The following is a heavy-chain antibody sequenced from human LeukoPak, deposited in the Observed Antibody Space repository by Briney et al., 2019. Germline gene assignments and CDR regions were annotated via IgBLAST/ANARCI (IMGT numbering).Heavy chain of an antibody. D-gene: IGHD5-18*01. Sequence: GSLRFSCAVSGLTFSSSWMDWVRQAPGKGLEWVASINPDGNKKYSADSVKGRFTISRDNAENSLYLQMNSLRVEDTAFYYCARDLAYSRLDYWGQGMLVTVSS. CDR3: ARDLAYSRLDY. V-gene: IGHV3-7*01. CDR1: GLTFSSSW. CDR2: INPDGNKK. J-gene: IGHJ4*02.